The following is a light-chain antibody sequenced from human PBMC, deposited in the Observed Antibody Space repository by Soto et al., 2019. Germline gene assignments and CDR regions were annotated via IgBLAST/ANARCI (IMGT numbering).Light chain of an antibody. V-gene: IGKV3-15*01. J-gene: IGKJ1*01. CDR1: HSIGST. CDR3: QQYNHYWT. CDR2: DTS. Sequence: IVLTQSPGILSLSPGERATLSCRASHSIGSTLAWYQQKPGQAPRLLMFDTSTRATGIPARFSGSGSGTEFSLTISSLQPDDFATYYCQQYNHYWTFGQGTKVDIK.